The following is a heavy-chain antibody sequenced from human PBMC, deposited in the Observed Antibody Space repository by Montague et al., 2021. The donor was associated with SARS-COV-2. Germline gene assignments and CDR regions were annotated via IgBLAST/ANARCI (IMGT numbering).Heavy chain of an antibody. Sequence: SETLSLTCAVSGGSFSSYYWSWIRQPPGKGLQWIAEINHSGSSNYNPSLKSRVTMSVDTSKNQFSLNLKSVTVADTAVYYCARLAYCGADCFSGFEIFFDSWGQGTLVTVSS. CDR1: GGSFSSYY. J-gene: IGHJ4*02. CDR2: INHSGSS. CDR3: ARLAYCGADCFSGFEIFFDS. V-gene: IGHV4-34*01. D-gene: IGHD2-21*02.